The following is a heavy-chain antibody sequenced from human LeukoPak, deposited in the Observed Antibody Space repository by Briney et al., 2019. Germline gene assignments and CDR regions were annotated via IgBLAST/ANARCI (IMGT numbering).Heavy chain of an antibody. CDR1: GFTFSSYA. CDR3: AKMPVSYSSGWSNFDY. V-gene: IGHV3-23*01. D-gene: IGHD6-19*01. J-gene: IGHJ4*02. CDR2: ISGSGGST. Sequence: GGSLRLSCAASGFTFSSYAMSWVRQAPGRGLEWVSGISGSGGSTYYADSVKGRFTISRDNSKNTLYLQMNSLRAEDTALYYCAKMPVSYSSGWSNFDYWGQGTLVTVSS.